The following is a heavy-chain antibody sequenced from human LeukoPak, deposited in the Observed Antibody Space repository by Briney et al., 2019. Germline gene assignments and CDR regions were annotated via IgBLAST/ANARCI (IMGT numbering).Heavy chain of an antibody. CDR3: VRGGGCSGSPMRYGTDV. Sequence: PGGSLRLSCAASGFTFSSYAMHWVRQAPGKGLEWVAVISYDGSNKYYADSVKGRFTISRDNSKNTLYLQMNSLRAEDTAVYYCVRGGGCSGSPMRYGTDVWGQGSTVTVSS. CDR2: ISYDGSNK. CDR1: GFTFSSYA. V-gene: IGHV3-30-3*01. J-gene: IGHJ6*02. D-gene: IGHD6-19*01.